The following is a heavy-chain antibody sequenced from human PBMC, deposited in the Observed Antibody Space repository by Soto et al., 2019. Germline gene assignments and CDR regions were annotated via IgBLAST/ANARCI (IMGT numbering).Heavy chain of an antibody. V-gene: IGHV6-1*01. CDR1: SSYA. CDR2: TYYRSKWSN. J-gene: IGHJ4*02. D-gene: IGHD6-13*01. CDR3: VRGIDSSFDY. Sequence: SSYAISWVRQSPSRGLEWLGRTYYRSKWSNDYALSVNSRITINPDTSKNQFSLQLNSVTPEDTAVYYCVRGIDSSFDYWGQGTLVTVSS.